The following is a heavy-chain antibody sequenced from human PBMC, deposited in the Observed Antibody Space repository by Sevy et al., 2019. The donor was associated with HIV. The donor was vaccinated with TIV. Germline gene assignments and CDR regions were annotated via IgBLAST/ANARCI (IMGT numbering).Heavy chain of an antibody. V-gene: IGHV3-21*01. Sequence: GGSLRLSCAASGFTSSSYSMNWVRQAPGKGLEWVSSISSSSSYIYYADSVKGRFTISRDNAKNSLYLQMNSLRAEDTAVYYCARLGTRTKGIAAPWNWFDPWGQGTLVTVSS. CDR3: ARLGTRTKGIAAPWNWFDP. J-gene: IGHJ5*02. D-gene: IGHD6-13*01. CDR1: GFTSSSYS. CDR2: ISSSSSYI.